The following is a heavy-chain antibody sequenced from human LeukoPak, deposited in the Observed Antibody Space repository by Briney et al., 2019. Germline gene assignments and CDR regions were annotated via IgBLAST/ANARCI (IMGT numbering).Heavy chain of an antibody. CDR1: GFTFSDYW. V-gene: IGHV3-74*01. Sequence: PGGSLRLSCAASGFTFSDYWMHWVRQAPGKGLVWVSRINTDESRTSYTDSVKGRFTISRGNAKNTLYLQMNSLRVEDTAVYYCARGGDYGDFPDYWGQGTLVTVSS. CDR3: ARGGDYGDFPDY. J-gene: IGHJ4*02. CDR2: INTDESRT. D-gene: IGHD4-17*01.